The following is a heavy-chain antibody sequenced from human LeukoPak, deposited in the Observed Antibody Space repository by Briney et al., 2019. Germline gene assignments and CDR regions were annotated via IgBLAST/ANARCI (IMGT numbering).Heavy chain of an antibody. J-gene: IGHJ5*02. CDR1: GDSVSSNSAA. Sequence: SQTLSLTCAISGDSVSSNSAAWNWIRQSPSRGLEWLGRTYYRSKRYNDSAVSVQIRITINPDTYKNQSSLLLNSVTPEDTAVYYCARTEWLRLHWFDPWGQGTLVTVSS. CDR2: TYYRSKRYN. CDR3: ARTEWLRLHWFDP. V-gene: IGHV6-1*01. D-gene: IGHD5-12*01.